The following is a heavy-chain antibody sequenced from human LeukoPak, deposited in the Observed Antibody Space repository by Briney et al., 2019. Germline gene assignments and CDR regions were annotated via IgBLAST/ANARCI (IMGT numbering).Heavy chain of an antibody. V-gene: IGHV3-72*01. CDR3: TKLARAPRDFDY. J-gene: IGHJ4*01. Sequence: PGGSLRLSCAASGFTFSSYWMSWVRQAPGKGLEWVGRSRDKGNSYTMAYAASVRGRFTISRDDSKNSLYLQMNSLKIEDTAVYYCTKLARAPRDFDYWGQGTLVTVSS. D-gene: IGHD3-10*01. CDR1: GFTFSSYW. CDR2: SRDKGNSYTM.